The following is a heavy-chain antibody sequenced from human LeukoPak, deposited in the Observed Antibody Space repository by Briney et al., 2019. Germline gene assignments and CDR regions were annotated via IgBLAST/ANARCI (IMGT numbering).Heavy chain of an antibody. CDR3: ARGRAIDI. CDR1: GFTFSSYW. Sequence: GGSLRLSCAGSGFTFSSYWMSWVRQAPGKGLEWVANIKQDGSEKYYVDSVKGRFTISRDSAKDSVYLQMNSLRVEDTAVYYCARGRAIDIWGRGTMVTVSS. J-gene: IGHJ3*02. V-gene: IGHV3-7*04. CDR2: IKQDGSEK.